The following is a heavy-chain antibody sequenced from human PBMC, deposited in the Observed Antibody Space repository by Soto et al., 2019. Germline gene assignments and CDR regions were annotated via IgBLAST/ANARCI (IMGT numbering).Heavy chain of an antibody. D-gene: IGHD3-16*02. CDR1: GYTFTSYD. CDR2: MNPNSGNT. CDR3: ARAFYYDYVWGSYRYTGPTYNWFDP. Sequence: QVQLVQSGAEVKKPGASVKVSCKASGYTFTSYDINWVRQATGQGLEWMGWMNPNSGNTGYAQKFQGRVTMTRNTSISTAYMELSSLRSEDTAVYYCARAFYYDYVWGSYRYTGPTYNWFDPWGQGTLVTVSS. J-gene: IGHJ5*02. V-gene: IGHV1-8*01.